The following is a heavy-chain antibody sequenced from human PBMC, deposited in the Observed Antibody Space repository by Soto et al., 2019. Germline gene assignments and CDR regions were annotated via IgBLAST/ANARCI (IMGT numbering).Heavy chain of an antibody. Sequence: GGSLRLSCAASGFTFDDYAMHWVRQAPGKGLEWVSGISWNSGSIGYADSVKGRFTISRDNAKNSLYLQMNSLRAEDTALYYCAKDSSSWDHDAFDIWGQGTMVTVSS. V-gene: IGHV3-9*01. J-gene: IGHJ3*02. CDR2: ISWNSGSI. D-gene: IGHD6-13*01. CDR1: GFTFDDYA. CDR3: AKDSSSWDHDAFDI.